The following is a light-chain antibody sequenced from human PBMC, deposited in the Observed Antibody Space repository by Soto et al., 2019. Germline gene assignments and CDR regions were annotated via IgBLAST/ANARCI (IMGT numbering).Light chain of an antibody. V-gene: IGLV4-69*01. CDR2: LNSDGSH. CDR3: QTWGTGIVV. CDR1: NGHSSYA. J-gene: IGLJ2*01. Sequence: QPVLTQSPSASASLGASVKLTCTLSNGHSSYAIAWHQQQPEKGPRYLMKLNSDGSHSKGDGIPDRFSGSSSGAERSLTISSLHSEDEADYYCQTWGTGIVVFGGGTKLTVL.